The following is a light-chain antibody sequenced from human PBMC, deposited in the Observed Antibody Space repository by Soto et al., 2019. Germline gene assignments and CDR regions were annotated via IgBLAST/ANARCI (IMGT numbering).Light chain of an antibody. V-gene: IGKV3-15*01. CDR3: QQCRNWPLT. J-gene: IGKJ4*01. Sequence: EIVMTQSPATLSVSPGVGATLSCKASQNVYNKLAWYQQRPGQPPRLLIYDASTRATGISARFRGSGYGTEFTLTISSLQSEDFAVYFCQQCRNWPLTFGGGTKVEIK. CDR1: QNVYNK. CDR2: DAS.